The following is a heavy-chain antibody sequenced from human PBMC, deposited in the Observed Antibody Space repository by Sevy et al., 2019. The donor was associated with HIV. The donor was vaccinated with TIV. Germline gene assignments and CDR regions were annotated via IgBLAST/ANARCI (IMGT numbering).Heavy chain of an antibody. CDR2: IWLTGAT. Sequence: GGSLRLSCTVSGVTVSSNFISWVRQAPGKGLEWDSVIWLTGATYYADSVKGRFTISRDNSKNTVYLDMSSLRADDTAVYFCARGKHVSDYYGSFDYWGQGTLVTVSS. CDR1: GVTVSSNF. CDR3: ARGKHVSDYYGSFDY. J-gene: IGHJ4*02. D-gene: IGHD3-3*01. V-gene: IGHV3-53*01.